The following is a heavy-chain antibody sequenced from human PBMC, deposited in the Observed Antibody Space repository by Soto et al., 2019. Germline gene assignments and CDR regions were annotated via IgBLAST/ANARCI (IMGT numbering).Heavy chain of an antibody. CDR3: ATHRPNIVATHYYYYYYMDV. Sequence: ASVKVSCKASGYTFTSYYMHWVRQAPGQGLEWMGIINPSGGSTSYAQKFQGRVTMTRDTSTSTVYMELSSLRSEDTAVYYCATHRPNIVATHYYYYYYMDVWGKATTVTVSS. D-gene: IGHD5-12*01. J-gene: IGHJ6*03. V-gene: IGHV1-46*03. CDR2: INPSGGST. CDR1: GYTFTSYY.